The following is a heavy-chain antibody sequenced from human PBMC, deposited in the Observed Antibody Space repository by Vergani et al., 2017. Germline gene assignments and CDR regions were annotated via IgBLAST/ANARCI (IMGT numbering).Heavy chain of an antibody. CDR3: ARSGYCAHGVCYTTYYYYMDV. V-gene: IGHV3-9*01. CDR1: GFTFDDYA. J-gene: IGHJ6*03. D-gene: IGHD2-8*01. CDR2: INWNSDSI. Sequence: EVQLVESGGGLVQPGRSLRLSCAASGFTFDDYAMHWVRQAPGKGLEWVSGINWNSDSIAYADSVKGRFTISRDNSKNTLYLQMNNLRAADTAVYYCARSGYCAHGVCYTTYYYYMDVWGKGTAVTVSS.